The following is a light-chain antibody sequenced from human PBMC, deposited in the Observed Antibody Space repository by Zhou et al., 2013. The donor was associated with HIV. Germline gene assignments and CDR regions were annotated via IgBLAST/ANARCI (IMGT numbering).Light chain of an antibody. J-gene: IGKJ4*01. Sequence: EIVLTQSPGTLSLSPGGRATLSCRASQSFSSYLAWYQQKPGQAPRLLIYGAANRATGIPDRFSGSGSGTDFTLTISSLEPEDFAVYYCQQRSSWLYFGGGTEGGD. CDR1: QSFSSY. V-gene: IGKV3-11*01. CDR3: QQRSSWLY. CDR2: GAA.